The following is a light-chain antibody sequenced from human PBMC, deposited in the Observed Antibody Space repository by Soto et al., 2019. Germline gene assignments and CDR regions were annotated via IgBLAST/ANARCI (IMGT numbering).Light chain of an antibody. CDR1: QNIASS. V-gene: IGKV1-5*01. CDR2: GVS. J-gene: IGKJ5*01. CDR3: LQYNTFSAT. Sequence: DLQMTQSPSTLSPSVGDRATITCRTSQNIASSLAWYQQKPGKAPKILIYGVSTVESGVPSRFSGSGSGTHFTLTITNLQPGDFATYYCLQYNTFSATFGQGTRLETK.